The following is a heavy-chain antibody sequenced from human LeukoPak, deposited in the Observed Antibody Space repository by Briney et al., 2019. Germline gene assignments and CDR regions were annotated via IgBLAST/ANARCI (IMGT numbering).Heavy chain of an antibody. CDR1: GGSFSGYY. J-gene: IGHJ4*02. V-gene: IGHV4-34*01. CDR3: ARELAYCGGDCYSFDY. Sequence: SETLSLTCAVYGGSFSGYYWSWIRQPPGEGLEWIGEINHSGSTNYNPSLKSRVTISVDTSKNQFSLKLSSVTAADTAVYYCARELAYCGGDCYSFDYWGQGTLVTVSS. CDR2: INHSGST. D-gene: IGHD2-21*02.